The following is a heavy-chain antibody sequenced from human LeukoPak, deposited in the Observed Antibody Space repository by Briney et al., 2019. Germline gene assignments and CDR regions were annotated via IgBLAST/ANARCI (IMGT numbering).Heavy chain of an antibody. J-gene: IGHJ4*02. D-gene: IGHD6-13*01. V-gene: IGHV4-34*01. Sequence: MPSETLSLTCAVSGGSFSAFFWRWIRQPPGKGLEWIGDVGHSGSADYNPSLKSRVTVSADPSKTQFSLKLTSVTAADTAVYYCARGGAAAGIDYWGQGTLVTVSS. CDR1: GGSFSAFF. CDR3: ARGGAAAGIDY. CDR2: VGHSGSA.